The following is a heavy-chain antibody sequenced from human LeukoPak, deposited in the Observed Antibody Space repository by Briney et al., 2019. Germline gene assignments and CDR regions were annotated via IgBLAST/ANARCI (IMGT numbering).Heavy chain of an antibody. CDR3: TRVRALAAAGTGARYFQD. D-gene: IGHD6-13*01. J-gene: IGHJ1*01. Sequence: APVKVSCKASGYTFSDYHIHWLRQAPGQGLEWMGWSNPSSGGTNYAKKFHGRVTMTRDTSTNTAYMELSRLRSDDTAVYFCTRVRALAAAGTGARYFQDWGQGTLVTVSS. CDR1: GYTFSDYH. V-gene: IGHV1-2*02. CDR2: SNPSSGGT.